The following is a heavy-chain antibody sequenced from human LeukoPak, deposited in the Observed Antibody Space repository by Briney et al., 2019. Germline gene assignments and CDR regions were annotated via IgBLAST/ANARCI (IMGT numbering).Heavy chain of an antibody. D-gene: IGHD3-22*01. V-gene: IGHV1-18*01. CDR3: ARDEGYYDSSGPNDAFDI. CDR1: GYTFTSYG. J-gene: IGHJ3*02. Sequence: ASVKVSCKASGYTFTSYGISWVRQAPGQGLEWMGWTSAYNGNTNYAQKLQGRVTMTTDTSTSTAYMELRSLRSDDTAVYYCARDEGYYDSSGPNDAFDIWGQGTMVTVSS. CDR2: TSAYNGNT.